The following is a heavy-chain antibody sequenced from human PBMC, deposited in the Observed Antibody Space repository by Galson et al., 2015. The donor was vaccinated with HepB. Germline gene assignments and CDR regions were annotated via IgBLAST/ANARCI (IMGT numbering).Heavy chain of an antibody. V-gene: IGHV5-51*01. Sequence: QSGAEVKKPGESLRISCQGSGYNFNIHWIGWVRLMPGRGLEWMGIIYPGDSDARYSPSFQGHVTLSVDKSNSVAHLHLTSLKASDSGIYYCARQVHPNYFGMDLWGQGTTVTVSS. CDR3: ARQVHPNYFGMDL. CDR2: IYPGDSDA. J-gene: IGHJ6*02. CDR1: GYNFNIHW.